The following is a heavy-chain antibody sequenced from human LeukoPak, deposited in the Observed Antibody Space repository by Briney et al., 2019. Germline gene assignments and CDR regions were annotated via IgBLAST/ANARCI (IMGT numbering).Heavy chain of an antibody. D-gene: IGHD2-2*01. CDR3: TLGYCSSTSCSPFDY. CDR1: GGTFSSYA. J-gene: IGHJ4*02. CDR2: IIPILGIA. Sequence: GSSVKVPCKASGGTFSSYAISWVRQAPGQGLEWMGRIIPILGIADYAQKFQGRVTITADKSTSTAYMELSSLRSEDTAVYYCTLGYCSSTSCSPFDYWGQGTLVTVSS. V-gene: IGHV1-69*04.